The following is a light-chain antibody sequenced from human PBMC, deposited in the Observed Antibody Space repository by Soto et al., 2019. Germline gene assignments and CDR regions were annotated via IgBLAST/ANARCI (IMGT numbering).Light chain of an antibody. V-gene: IGKV1-5*03. Sequence: DIQMTQSPSTLSASVGDRVTITCRASQSISSWLAWYQQKPGKAPKLLIYKAYSLESGVPSRFSGSGSGTEFTLTISSLQPDYFATYYCQQYNSSWTFGQGTKVEIK. CDR3: QQYNSSWT. J-gene: IGKJ1*01. CDR2: KAY. CDR1: QSISSW.